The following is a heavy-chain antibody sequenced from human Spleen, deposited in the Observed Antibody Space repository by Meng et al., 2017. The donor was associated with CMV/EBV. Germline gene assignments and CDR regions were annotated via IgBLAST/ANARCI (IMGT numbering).Heavy chain of an antibody. CDR3: AKDRDIVVVRGYYYYYGLDV. Sequence: KVSCKASGGTLNTYTISWVRQAPGQGLEWMGRIIPIAGVANYAQKFQGRVTVTADRSTSTAYMELSSLKSEDTAMYYCAKDRDIVVVRGYYYYYGLDVWGQGTTVTVSS. D-gene: IGHD2-2*01. J-gene: IGHJ6*02. CDR1: GGTLNTYT. CDR2: IIPIAGVA. V-gene: IGHV1-69*04.